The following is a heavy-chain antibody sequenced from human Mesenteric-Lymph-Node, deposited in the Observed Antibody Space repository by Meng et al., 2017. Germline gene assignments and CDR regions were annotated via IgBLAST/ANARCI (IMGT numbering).Heavy chain of an antibody. CDR3: ARGEPHYYGSGSYHDY. J-gene: IGHJ4*02. V-gene: IGHV4-34*01. Sequence: ESLKISCAVYGGSFSGYYWSWIRQPPGKGLEWIGEINHSGSTNYNPSLKSRVTISVDTSKNQFSLKLSSVTAADTAVYYCARGEPHYYGSGSYHDYWGQGTLVTVSS. CDR2: INHSGST. CDR1: GGSFSGYY. D-gene: IGHD3-10*01.